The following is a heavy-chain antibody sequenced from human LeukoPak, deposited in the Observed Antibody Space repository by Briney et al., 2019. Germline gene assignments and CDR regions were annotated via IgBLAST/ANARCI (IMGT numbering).Heavy chain of an antibody. CDR1: GFTFSSYE. J-gene: IGHJ6*04. CDR3: AELGITMIGGV. CDR2: ISSSGSTI. Sequence: GGSLRLTCAASGFTFSSYELNWVRQAPGKGLEWVSYISSSGSTIYYADSVKGRFTISRDNAKNSLYLQMNSLRAEDTAVYYCAELGITMIGGVWGKGTTVTISS. D-gene: IGHD3-10*02. V-gene: IGHV3-48*03.